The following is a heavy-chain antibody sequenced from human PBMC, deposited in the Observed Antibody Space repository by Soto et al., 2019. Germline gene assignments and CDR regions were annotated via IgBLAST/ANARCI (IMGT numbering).Heavy chain of an antibody. D-gene: IGHD6-13*01. CDR2: ISWNSGSI. J-gene: IGHJ4*02. CDR1: GFTFDDYA. V-gene: IGHV3-9*01. CDR3: AKVLPRVYSSSWYYFDY. Sequence: LRLSCAASGFTFDDYAMHWVRQAPGKGLEWVSGISWNSGSIGYADSVKGRFTISRDNAKNSLYLQMNSLRAEDTALYYCAKVLPRVYSSSWYYFDYWGQGTLVTVSS.